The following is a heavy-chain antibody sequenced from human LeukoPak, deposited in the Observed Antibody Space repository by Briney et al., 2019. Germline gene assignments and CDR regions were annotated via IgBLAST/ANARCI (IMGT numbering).Heavy chain of an antibody. CDR3: TKGGVSGSFFFDS. Sequence: GGSLRLSCAASGFSITTYAMHWVRQAPGKGLEWVAFIQSDGIIKYNADSVKGRFTISRDSSKNTLYLQMNSLRPDDTAVYYCTKGGVSGSFFFDSWGQGTLVTVSS. CDR1: GFSITTYA. D-gene: IGHD2-8*02. V-gene: IGHV3-30*02. CDR2: IQSDGIIK. J-gene: IGHJ4*02.